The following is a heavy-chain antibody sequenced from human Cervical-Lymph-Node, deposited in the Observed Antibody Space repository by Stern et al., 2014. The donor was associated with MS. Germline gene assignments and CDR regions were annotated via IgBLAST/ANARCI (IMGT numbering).Heavy chain of an antibody. J-gene: IGHJ6*02. V-gene: IGHV4-4*02. CDR2: IDQSGDT. CDR1: GGSISSNW. D-gene: IGHD3-9*01. Sequence: QVQLQESGPGLVKPSGTLSLTCAVSGGSISSNWWSWVRQAPGKGLEWLGEIDQSGDTNYNPSLKSRFTISVDKSNNHLSLKLRSVTAADTAVYYCARDPRYFDWYYLDVWGQGTTVTVSS. CDR3: ARDPRYFDWYYLDV.